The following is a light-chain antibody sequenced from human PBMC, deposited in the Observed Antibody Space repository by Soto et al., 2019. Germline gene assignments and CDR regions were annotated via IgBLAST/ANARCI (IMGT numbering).Light chain of an antibody. CDR3: TSYTSRSTRV. V-gene: IGLV2-14*01. CDR1: SSDVGGYTY. Sequence: QSALTQPASVSGSPGQSITISCTGTSSDVGGYTYVSWYQQHPGKAPKLMIYEVSNRSSGVSNRFSGRKPGNTAPLTISVLQAEDEDDYCSTSYTSRSTRVFGGGTKVTVL. CDR2: EVS. J-gene: IGLJ3*02.